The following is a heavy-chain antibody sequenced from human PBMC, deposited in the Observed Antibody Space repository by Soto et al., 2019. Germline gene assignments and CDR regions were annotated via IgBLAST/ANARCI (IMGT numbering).Heavy chain of an antibody. CDR1: GFSFSSYG. Sequence: EEQLLESGGGLVQPGGSLRLSCAASGFSFSSYGMSWVRQAPGKGLEWVPGISGGGESTYYADVVKGRFTISRDKSKNTLYLQMNSRRAEDTAVYYCARGQDDYGDSDVWFDPWGQGTLVSVSS. CDR3: ARGQDDYGDSDVWFDP. V-gene: IGHV3-23*01. D-gene: IGHD4-17*01. J-gene: IGHJ5*02. CDR2: ISGGGEST.